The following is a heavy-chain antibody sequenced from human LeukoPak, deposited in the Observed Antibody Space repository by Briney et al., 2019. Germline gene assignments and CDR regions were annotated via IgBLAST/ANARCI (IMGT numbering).Heavy chain of an antibody. J-gene: IGHJ4*02. CDR3: ARVHSGYDSLDY. Sequence: SETLSLTCTVPGGSISSYYWSWIRQPPGKGLEWIGYIYYSGSTNYNPSLKSRVTISVDTSKNQFSLKLSSVTAADTAVYYCARVHSGYDSLDYWGQGTLVTVSS. CDR1: GGSISSYY. V-gene: IGHV4-59*01. D-gene: IGHD5-12*01. CDR2: IYYSGST.